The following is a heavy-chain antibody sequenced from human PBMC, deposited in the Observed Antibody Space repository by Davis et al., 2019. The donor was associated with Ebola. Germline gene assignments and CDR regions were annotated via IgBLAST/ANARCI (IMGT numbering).Heavy chain of an antibody. V-gene: IGHV1-69*04. J-gene: IGHJ4*02. CDR1: GGTFSSYT. CDR3: ARDSSGWYVFDY. CDR2: IIPILGIA. Sequence: SVKVSCKASGGTFSSYTISWVRQAPGQGLEWMGRIIPILGIANYAQKFQGRVTITADKSTSTAYMELSSLRSEDTAVYYCARDSSGWYVFDYWGQGTLVTVSS. D-gene: IGHD6-19*01.